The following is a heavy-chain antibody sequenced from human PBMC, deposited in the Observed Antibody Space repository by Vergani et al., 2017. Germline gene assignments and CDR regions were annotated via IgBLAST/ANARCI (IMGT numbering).Heavy chain of an antibody. CDR1: GFSFSDHH. D-gene: IGHD5-24*01. CDR2: ISNSGNTI. Sequence: QVQLVESGGGLVKPGGSLRLSCAASGFSFSDHHMTWIRQAPGKGLEWVSYISNSGNTIEYADSVKGRFSISRDNAKSSLFLQMDSLRAEDTAVYYCARDHRDYNNYPGTFDIWGQGSMVTFSS. CDR3: ARDHRDYNNYPGTFDI. V-gene: IGHV3-11*01. J-gene: IGHJ3*02.